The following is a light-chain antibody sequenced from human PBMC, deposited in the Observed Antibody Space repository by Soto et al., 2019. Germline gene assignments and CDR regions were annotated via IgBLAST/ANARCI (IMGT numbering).Light chain of an antibody. Sequence: PITPSPSPPSSSVRDRITITFPAIQEIGGYLNWYQQKPGKAPKLLIYEASILENGVPSRFRGSGSGTEFTLTISSLQPEDFATYFCQQLNSFPPFFTFGPGTKVDIK. CDR3: QQLNSFPPFFT. CDR2: EAS. V-gene: IGKV1-9*01. CDR1: QEIGGY. J-gene: IGKJ3*01.